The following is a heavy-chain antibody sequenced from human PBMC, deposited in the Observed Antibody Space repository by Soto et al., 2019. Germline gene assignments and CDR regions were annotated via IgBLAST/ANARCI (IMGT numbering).Heavy chain of an antibody. J-gene: IGHJ4*02. D-gene: IGHD3-9*01. Sequence: SETLSLTCAVYGGSFSGYYWSWIRQPPGKGLEWIGEINHSGSTNYNPSLKSRVTISVDTSKNQFSLKLSSVTAADTAVYYCARGSHLLLRYFDWLPIDYWGQGTLVTVSS. CDR2: INHSGST. V-gene: IGHV4-34*01. CDR3: ARGSHLLLRYFDWLPIDY. CDR1: GGSFSGYY.